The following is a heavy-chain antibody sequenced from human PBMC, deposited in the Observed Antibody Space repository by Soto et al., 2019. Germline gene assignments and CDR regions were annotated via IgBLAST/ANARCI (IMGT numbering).Heavy chain of an antibody. CDR2: INHSGST. V-gene: IGHV4-34*01. CDR1: GGSFSGYY. CDR3: ARDSSISEFDP. Sequence: QVQLQQWGAGLLKPSETLSLTCAVYGGSFSGYYWSWIRQPPGKGLEWIGEINHSGSTNYNPSLKSRVTVSVDTSKNQFSLKLSSVTAADTAVYYCARDSSISEFDPWGQGTLFTVSS. J-gene: IGHJ5*02. D-gene: IGHD2-15*01.